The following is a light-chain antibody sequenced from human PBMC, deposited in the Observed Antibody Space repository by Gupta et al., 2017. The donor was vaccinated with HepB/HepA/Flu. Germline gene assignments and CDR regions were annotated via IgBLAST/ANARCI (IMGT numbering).Light chain of an antibody. Sequence: DIQMTQSPSSLSASVGDRVTITCQASQDISNYLNWYQQKPGKAPKLLIYDASNLETGVPSRFSGRGSGTDFTFTISSLQPEDIATYYCQQYDNLPLTVGGGTKVEIK. J-gene: IGKJ4*01. CDR1: QDISNY. V-gene: IGKV1-33*01. CDR2: DAS. CDR3: QQYDNLPLT.